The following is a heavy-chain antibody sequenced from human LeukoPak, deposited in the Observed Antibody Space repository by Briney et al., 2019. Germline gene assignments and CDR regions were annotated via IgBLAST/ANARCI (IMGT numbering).Heavy chain of an antibody. V-gene: IGHV3-30*18. CDR3: AKSYNWNDVGAFDI. J-gene: IGHJ3*02. Sequence: GGSLRLSCAASGFTFSGYGMHWVRQAPGKGLEWVAVISYDGSNKYYADSVKGRFTISRDNSKNTLYLQMNSLRTEDTAVYYCAKSYNWNDVGAFDIWGQGTMVTVSS. CDR2: ISYDGSNK. D-gene: IGHD1-20*01. CDR1: GFTFSGYG.